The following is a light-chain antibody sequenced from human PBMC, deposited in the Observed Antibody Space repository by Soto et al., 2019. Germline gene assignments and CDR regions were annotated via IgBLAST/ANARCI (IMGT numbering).Light chain of an antibody. CDR1: QCLLNYKGYVY. CDR2: LGS. V-gene: IGKV2-28*01. Sequence: DIVMSQSPVTLPVTPEEPASSSYRSSQCLLNYKGYVYLDWYVQKPGQSPQLLIYLGSNRASGVPDRFSGSVSGTDFTLEISRVEAEDVGIYYCMQALQIPMTFGGGTRVDI. CDR3: MQALQIPMT. J-gene: IGKJ4*01.